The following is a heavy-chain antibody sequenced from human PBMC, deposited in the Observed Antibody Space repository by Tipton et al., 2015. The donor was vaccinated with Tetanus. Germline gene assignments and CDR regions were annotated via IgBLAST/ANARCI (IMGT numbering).Heavy chain of an antibody. J-gene: IGHJ5*02. D-gene: IGHD3-3*01. CDR2: ISGSGGST. CDR3: ATYLDINDFGWFDP. Sequence: SLRLSCAASGFTFGSYAMSWVRQAPGKGLEWVSAISGSGGSTYYADSVKGRFTISRDNSKNTLYLQMNSLRAEDTAVYYCATYLDINDFGWFDPWGQGTLVTVSS. CDR1: GFTFGSYA. V-gene: IGHV3-23*01.